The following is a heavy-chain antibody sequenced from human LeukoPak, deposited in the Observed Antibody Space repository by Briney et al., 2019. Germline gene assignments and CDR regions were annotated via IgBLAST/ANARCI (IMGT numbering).Heavy chain of an antibody. CDR1: GYTFTGYY. CDR2: INPNSGGT. D-gene: IGHD3-10*01. Sequence: ASVKVSCKASGYTFTGYYMHWVRQAPGQGLEWMGWINPNSGGTNYAQKFQGRVTMTRDTSITTAYMELSRLRSDDTAVYYCARDLVRGFDAFDIWGHGTMVTVST. J-gene: IGHJ3*02. CDR3: ARDLVRGFDAFDI. V-gene: IGHV1-2*02.